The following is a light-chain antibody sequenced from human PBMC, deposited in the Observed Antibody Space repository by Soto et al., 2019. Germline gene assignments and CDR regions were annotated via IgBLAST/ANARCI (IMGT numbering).Light chain of an antibody. CDR3: QQRSDWHTIT. CDR1: QSVSSE. CDR2: GAS. J-gene: IGKJ5*01. V-gene: IGKV3-15*01. Sequence: EILMTQCPATLSVSPGERATLSWRASQSVSSELAWYHQKPGQAPRLLIYGASTRATGIPARFSGSGSGTEFTLTISSLKSEDFAVYYCQQRSDWHTITFGQGTRLEIK.